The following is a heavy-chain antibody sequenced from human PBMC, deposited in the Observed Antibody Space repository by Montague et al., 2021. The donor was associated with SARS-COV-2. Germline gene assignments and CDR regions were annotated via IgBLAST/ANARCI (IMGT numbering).Heavy chain of an antibody. CDR1: SGSISSDY. V-gene: IGHV4-4*07. CDR2: ISTSGRT. D-gene: IGHD3-16*02. Sequence: SETLSLTCTVSSGSISSDYWSWIRQPAGKGLEWIGLISTSGRTNYNPSLKSRVTMSLDTSKNQFSLRLWSVTAADTAVYYCARDSFVMGAFDIWGQGTMVTVSS. J-gene: IGHJ3*02. CDR3: ARDSFVMGAFDI.